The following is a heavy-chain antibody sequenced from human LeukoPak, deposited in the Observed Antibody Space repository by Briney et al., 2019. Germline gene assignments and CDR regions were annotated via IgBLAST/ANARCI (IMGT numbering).Heavy chain of an antibody. CDR1: SGSISPYY. D-gene: IGHD2-15*01. CDR2: VSYSGST. J-gene: IGHJ6*04. Sequence: RPSETLSLTCTVSSGSISPYYWSWIRQPPGRELEWIGYVSYSGSTNYNPSLKSRVTISLETSKNQFSLKLSSVTAADTAVYYCVRGLTGVVGAADVWGKGTTVTVSS. CDR3: VRGLTGVVGAADV. V-gene: IGHV4-59*01.